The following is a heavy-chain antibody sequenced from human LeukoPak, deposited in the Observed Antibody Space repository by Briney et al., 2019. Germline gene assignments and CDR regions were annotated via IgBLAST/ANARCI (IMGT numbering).Heavy chain of an antibody. CDR1: GFTFSSYA. J-gene: IGHJ4*02. CDR3: AKGPYCSSTSCYVPFDY. V-gene: IGHV3-23*01. Sequence: PGGSLRLSCAASGFTFSSYAMSWIRQAPGKGLEWVSAISGSGGSTYYADSVKGRFTISRDNSKNTLYLQMNSLRAEDTAVYYCAKGPYCSSTSCYVPFDYWGQGTLVTASS. D-gene: IGHD2-2*01. CDR2: ISGSGGST.